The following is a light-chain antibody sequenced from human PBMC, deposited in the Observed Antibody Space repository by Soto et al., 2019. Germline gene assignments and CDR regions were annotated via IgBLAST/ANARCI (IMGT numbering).Light chain of an antibody. J-gene: IGLJ1*01. CDR2: DVS. CDR3: SSFTTANTYV. Sequence: QSALTQPASVSGSPGQSIAISCTATSSDVGGYNYVSWYQQHPGKAPKLMIYDVSNRPSGVSNRFSGSKSGNTASLTISGLQAEDEADYYCSSFTTANTYVFGTGTKLTVL. V-gene: IGLV2-14*01. CDR1: SSDVGGYNY.